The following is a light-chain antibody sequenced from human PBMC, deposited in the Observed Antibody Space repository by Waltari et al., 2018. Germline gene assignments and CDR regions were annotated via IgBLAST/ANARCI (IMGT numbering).Light chain of an antibody. CDR2: KER. J-gene: IGLJ1*01. V-gene: IGLV3-25*03. CDR3: QSADSSGTYV. Sequence: SYELTQPPSVSVSPGQPARLTCSGDALPKQYAYWYQQKPGQPPVLVIYKERERPSGIPERFSGSSSGTTVTLTISGVQAEDEADYYCQSADSSGTYVFGTGTKVTVL. CDR1: ALPKQY.